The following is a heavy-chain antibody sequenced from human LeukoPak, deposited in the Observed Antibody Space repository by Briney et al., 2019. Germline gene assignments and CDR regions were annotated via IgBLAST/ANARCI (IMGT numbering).Heavy chain of an antibody. V-gene: IGHV3-23*01. CDR3: AKDSITMVRGAPWSI. J-gene: IGHJ3*02. D-gene: IGHD3-10*01. CDR1: GFTFSSYA. Sequence: GGSLRPSCAASGFTFSSYAMSWVRQAPGKGLEWVSAISGSGGSTYYADSVKGRFTISRDNSKNTLYLQMNSPRAEDTAVYYCAKDSITMVRGAPWSIWGQGTMVTVSS. CDR2: ISGSGGST.